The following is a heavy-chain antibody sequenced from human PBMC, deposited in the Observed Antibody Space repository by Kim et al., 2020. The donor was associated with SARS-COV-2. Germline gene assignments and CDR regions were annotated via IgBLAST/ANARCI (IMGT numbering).Heavy chain of an antibody. V-gene: IGHV1-69*13. CDR1: GGTFSSYA. CDR3: ARERVGGSGWYHYFDY. CDR2: IIPIFGTA. Sequence: SVKVSCKASGGTFSSYAISWVRQAPGQGLEWMGGIIPIFGTANYAQKFQGRVTITADESTSTAYMELSSLRSEDTAVYYCARERVGGSGWYHYFDYWGQGTLVTVSS. D-gene: IGHD6-19*01. J-gene: IGHJ4*02.